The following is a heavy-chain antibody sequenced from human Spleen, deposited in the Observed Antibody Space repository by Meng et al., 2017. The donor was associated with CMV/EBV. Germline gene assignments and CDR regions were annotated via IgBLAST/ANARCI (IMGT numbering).Heavy chain of an antibody. V-gene: IGHV3-9*01. CDR1: GSTFKDYA. CDR3: AKDHYDFWSGYSSYFFDY. CDR2: ITWNSATV. D-gene: IGHD3-3*01. J-gene: IGHJ4*02. Sequence: GGSLRLSCAAFGSTFKDYAMHWVRQPPGKGQEWVAGITWNSATVDYADSVRGRFTISRDNSKNSLFLQMNSLRAEDTAFYSCAKDHYDFWSGYSSYFFDYWGQGILVTVSS.